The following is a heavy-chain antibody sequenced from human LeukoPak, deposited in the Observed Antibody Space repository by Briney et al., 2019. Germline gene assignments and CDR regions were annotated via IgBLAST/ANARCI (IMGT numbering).Heavy chain of an antibody. J-gene: IGHJ4*02. CDR1: GYTFTSYG. D-gene: IGHD3-10*01. Sequence: ASVKVSCKASGYTFTSYGISWVRQAPGQGLEWMGWISAYNGNTNYAQKLQGRVTMTTDTSTSTAYMELRSLRSDDTAVYYCAKTSLETYYYGSGSGIFNYWGQGTLVTVSS. CDR2: ISAYNGNT. CDR3: AKTSLETYYYGSGSGIFNY. V-gene: IGHV1-18*01.